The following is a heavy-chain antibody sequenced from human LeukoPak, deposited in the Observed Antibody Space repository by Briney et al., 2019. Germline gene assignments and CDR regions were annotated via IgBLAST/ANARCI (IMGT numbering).Heavy chain of an antibody. CDR3: ARPKDTYYYDSSGYSSAAFDI. J-gene: IGHJ3*02. Sequence: AXVKVSCKASGYTFTGYYMHWVRQAPGQGLEWMGRINPNSGGTNYAQKFQGRVTMTRDTSISTAYMELSRLRSDDTAVYYCARPKDTYYYDSSGYSSAAFDIWGQGTMVTVSS. D-gene: IGHD3-22*01. CDR2: INPNSGGT. V-gene: IGHV1-2*06. CDR1: GYTFTGYY.